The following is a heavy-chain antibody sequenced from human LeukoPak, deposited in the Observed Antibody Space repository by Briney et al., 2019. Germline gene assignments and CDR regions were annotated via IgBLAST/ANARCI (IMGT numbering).Heavy chain of an antibody. CDR1: GYTFTSYA. CDR2: INTNTGNP. V-gene: IGHV7-4-1*02. J-gene: IGHJ6*04. D-gene: IGHD3-22*01. Sequence: ASVKVSCKASGYTFTSYAMNWVRQAPGQGLEWMGWINTNTGNPTYAQGFTGRFVFSLDTSVSTAYLQISSLKAEDTAVYYCARDFSYYDSSGSAQDVWGKGTTVTVSS. CDR3: ARDFSYYDSSGSAQDV.